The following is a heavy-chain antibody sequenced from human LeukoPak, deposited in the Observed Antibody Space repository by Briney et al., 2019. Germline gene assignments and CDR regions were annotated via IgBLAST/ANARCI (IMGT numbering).Heavy chain of an antibody. V-gene: IGHV3-21*01. J-gene: IGHJ4*02. CDR1: GFTFSNYN. Sequence: PGGPLRLSCVASGFTFSNYNMNWVRQAPGKGLEWVSSISSSSSYIYYADSVKGRFTISRDNAKNSLYLQMNSLRAEDTAVYYCAREKLGVGTAFDYWGQGTLVTVSS. D-gene: IGHD1/OR15-1a*01. CDR3: AREKLGVGTAFDY. CDR2: ISSSSSYI.